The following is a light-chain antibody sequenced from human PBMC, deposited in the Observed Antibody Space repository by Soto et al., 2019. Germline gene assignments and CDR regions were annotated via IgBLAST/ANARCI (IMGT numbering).Light chain of an antibody. Sequence: QSALTQPASVSGSPGQSITISCTGTSSDVGGYNYVSWYQQHPGKAPKLIIYDVTNRPSGISYRFSGSKSGNTASLTISGLQAEDEADYYCSSHTSSNTLVFGTGTKLTVL. CDR3: SSHTSSNTLV. CDR1: SSDVGGYNY. V-gene: IGLV2-14*01. CDR2: DVT. J-gene: IGLJ1*01.